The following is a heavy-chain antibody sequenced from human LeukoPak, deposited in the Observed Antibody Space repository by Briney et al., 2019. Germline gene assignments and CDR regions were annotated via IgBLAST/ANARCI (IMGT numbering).Heavy chain of an antibody. V-gene: IGHV4-31*03. D-gene: IGHD2-8*01. CDR2: IYYSGRT. J-gene: IGHJ6*03. CDR1: GDSISSGGYY. Sequence: SETLSLTCSVSGDSISSGGYYWSWIRQHPGKGLEWIGYIYYSGRTYYNPSLKSRVNISVDTSKNQFSLQLSSVTAADTAVYYCARGLHAISVGYYYYYMDVWGKGTTVTVSS. CDR3: ARGLHAISVGYYYYYMDV.